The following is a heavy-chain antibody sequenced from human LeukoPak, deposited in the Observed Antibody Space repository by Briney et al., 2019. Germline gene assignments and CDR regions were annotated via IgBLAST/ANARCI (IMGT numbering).Heavy chain of an antibody. CDR1: GFTFSSYA. Sequence: PGGSLRLSCAASGFTFSSYAMHWVRQAPGKGLEWVANIKQDGSEKYYVDSVKGRFTISRDNAKNSLYLQMNSLRAEDTAVYYCATFDDYGGPDYWGQGTLVTVSS. CDR2: IKQDGSEK. V-gene: IGHV3-7*01. CDR3: ATFDDYGGPDY. D-gene: IGHD4-23*01. J-gene: IGHJ4*02.